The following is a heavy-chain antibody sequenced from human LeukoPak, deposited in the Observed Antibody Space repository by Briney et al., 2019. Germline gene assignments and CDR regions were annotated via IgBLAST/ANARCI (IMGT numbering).Heavy chain of an antibody. CDR1: GFTLSDYY. V-gene: IGHV3-11*04. CDR2: ITNSGSTI. D-gene: IGHD2-15*01. J-gene: IGHJ4*02. CDR3: ARDYCSGDSCYYSDY. Sequence: GGSLRLSCAASGFTLSDYYMSWIRQAPGKGLEWISYITNSGSTIYYTDSVKGRFTISRDNAKNSLYLQMNSLRAEDTAVYYCARDYCSGDSCYYSDYWGQGTLVTVSS.